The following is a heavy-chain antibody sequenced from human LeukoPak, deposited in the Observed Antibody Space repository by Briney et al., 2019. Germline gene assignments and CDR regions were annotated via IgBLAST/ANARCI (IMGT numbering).Heavy chain of an antibody. CDR2: TAGAGCVI. CDR3: ATSIHRRPGMDV. J-gene: IGHJ6*02. CDR1: GLTFSDYR. Sequence: TGGSLRLSCAVSGLTFSDYRMIWVRQAPEKRLEWVAVTAGAGCVIQYADSVKGRFTISTDNSKNTVYLQMNRLRAEDTALYFCATSIHRRPGMDVWGQGTTVTVSS. D-gene: IGHD2-21*01. V-gene: IGHV3-23*01.